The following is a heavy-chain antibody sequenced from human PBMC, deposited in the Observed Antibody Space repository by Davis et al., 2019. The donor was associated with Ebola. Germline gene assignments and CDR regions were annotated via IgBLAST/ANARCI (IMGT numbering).Heavy chain of an antibody. J-gene: IGHJ4*02. D-gene: IGHD6-19*01. CDR2: ISWDGGLT. CDR1: GFTFDDYA. CDR3: ARDGYSNDWGDY. V-gene: IGHV3-9*01. Sequence: SLKISCAASGFTFDDYAMHWVRQAPGKGLEWVSGISWDGGLTGYADSVKGRFTISRDNAKNSLFLQMNSLRDEDTAVYYCARDGYSNDWGDYWGQGTLVTVSS.